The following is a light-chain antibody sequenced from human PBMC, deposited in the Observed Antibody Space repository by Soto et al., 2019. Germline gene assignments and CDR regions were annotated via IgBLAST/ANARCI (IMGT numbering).Light chain of an antibody. CDR3: ERRTYGDN. J-gene: IGKJ4*01. CDR2: GAS. CDR1: QRVSSN. V-gene: IGKV3-15*01. Sequence: IVMTQNPATLSESLGEGATLSCRASQRVSSNIAWYKQKTVKAPRLLIYGASPRATGIPARCNSSGYGTDFALTISSLEAEDVAVYYSERRTYGDNFGGGTKA.